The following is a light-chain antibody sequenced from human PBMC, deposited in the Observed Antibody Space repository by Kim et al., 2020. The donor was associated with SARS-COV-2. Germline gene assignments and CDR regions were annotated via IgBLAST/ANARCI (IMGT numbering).Light chain of an antibody. J-gene: IGLJ3*02. Sequence: SSELTQDPAVSVALGQTVRITCQGDSLRSYYASWYQQKPGQAPVLVIYGKNNRPSGIPDRFSGSSSGNTASLTITGAPAEDEADHYCNSRDSRGNHWVFC. CDR3: NSRDSRGNHWV. CDR2: GKN. CDR1: SLRSYY. V-gene: IGLV3-19*01.